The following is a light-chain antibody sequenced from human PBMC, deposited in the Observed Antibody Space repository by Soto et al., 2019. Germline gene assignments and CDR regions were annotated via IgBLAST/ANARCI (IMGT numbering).Light chain of an antibody. J-gene: IGKJ5*01. CDR1: QSVSNNY. CDR2: GAS. Sequence: EIVLTQSPGTLSLSPGARATLSCLASQSVSNNYLAWYQQKPGQAPRLLIYGASTRATGIPARFSGSGSGTEFTLTISRLEPEDFALYYCQQYGYSPITFGQGTRLEIK. CDR3: QQYGYSPIT. V-gene: IGKV3-20*01.